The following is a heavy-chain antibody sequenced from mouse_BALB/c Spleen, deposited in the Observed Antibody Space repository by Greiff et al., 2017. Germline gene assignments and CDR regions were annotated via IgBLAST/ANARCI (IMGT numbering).Heavy chain of an antibody. V-gene: IGHV1S29*02. CDR3: AREYDNEYCSSKGY. CDR1: GYTFTDYN. Sequence: EVHLQQSGAELVKPGASVKLSCKASGYTFTDYNMHWVKQTHGHSLEWIGYIDPYNGGTAYNQKFKGKATVTVDNSSSTAYMELRSLTSEDSAVYYCAREYDNEYCSSKGYWGQGTTVTVSS. D-gene: IGHD1-1*01. CDR2: IDPYNGGT. J-gene: IGHJ4*01.